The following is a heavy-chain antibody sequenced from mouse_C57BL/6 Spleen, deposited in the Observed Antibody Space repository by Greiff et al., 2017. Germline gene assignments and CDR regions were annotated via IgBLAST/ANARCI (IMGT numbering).Heavy chain of an antibody. Sequence: EVMLVESGPELVKPGASVKIPCKASGYTFTDYNMDWVKQSHGKSLEWIGDINPNNGGTIYNQKFKGKATLTVDKSSSTAYMELRRLTSEDTAVYYCARRDYYGKGGSMDYWGQGTSVTVSS. CDR3: ARRDYYGKGGSMDY. CDR1: GYTFTDYN. J-gene: IGHJ4*01. V-gene: IGHV1-18*01. D-gene: IGHD2-1*01. CDR2: INPNNGGT.